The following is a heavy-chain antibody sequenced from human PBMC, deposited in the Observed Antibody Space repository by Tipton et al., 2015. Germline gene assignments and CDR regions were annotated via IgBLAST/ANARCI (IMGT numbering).Heavy chain of an antibody. Sequence: GLVKPSETLSLTCAVYGGSFSGYSWSWIRQPPGKGLEWIGEINHSGRTNCNPSLKSRVITSVDTSKNQFSLRLSSVTAADTAVYYCARDFTPYDYYALDVWGQGTTVTVSS. J-gene: IGHJ6*02. V-gene: IGHV4-34*01. CDR1: GGSFSGYS. CDR2: INHSGRT. D-gene: IGHD2/OR15-2a*01. CDR3: ARDFTPYDYYALDV.